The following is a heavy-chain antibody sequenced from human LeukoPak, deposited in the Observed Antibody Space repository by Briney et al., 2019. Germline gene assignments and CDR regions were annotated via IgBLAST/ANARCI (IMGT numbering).Heavy chain of an antibody. CDR2: IKQDGSEK. CDR3: ARDLQSGRATVWGSYRANYYYYGMDV. CDR1: GFTFSSYW. Sequence: AGGSLRLSCAGSGFTFSSYWMSWVRQAPGKGLEWVANIKQDGSEKYYVDSVKGRFTISRDNAKNSLYLQMNSLRAEDTAVYYCARDLQSGRATVWGSYRANYYYYGMDVWGQGTTVTVSS. V-gene: IGHV3-7*01. J-gene: IGHJ6*02. D-gene: IGHD3-16*02.